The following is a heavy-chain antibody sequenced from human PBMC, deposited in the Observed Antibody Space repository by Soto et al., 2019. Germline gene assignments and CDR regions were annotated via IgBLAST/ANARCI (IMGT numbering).Heavy chain of an antibody. D-gene: IGHD3-22*01. CDR2: ISYSEGRT. V-gene: IGHV3-23*01. CDR1: GFTFSNHG. J-gene: IGHJ4*03. Sequence: GGSLRLSCEASGFTFSNHGMTWVRQTPGKGLEWVSAISYSEGRTYYADSVKGRFTISRDNSKNTLYLQMNNLRAEDTAVYYCARERITMITVVMTDWGQGTMVTVSS. CDR3: ARERITMITVVMTD.